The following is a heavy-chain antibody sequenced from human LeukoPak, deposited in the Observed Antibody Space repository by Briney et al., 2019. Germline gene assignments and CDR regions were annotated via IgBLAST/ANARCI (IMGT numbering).Heavy chain of an antibody. CDR2: IYYSGST. V-gene: IGHV4-59*08. J-gene: IGHJ3*02. CDR1: GGSISNNY. Sequence: SETLSLTCTVSGGSISNNYWSWIRQPPGKGLEWIGYIYYSGSTNYNPSLKSRVTISVDTSKNQFSLKLSSVTAADTAMYYCARHPLWFGAFDIWGQGTMVTVSS. CDR3: ARHPLWFGAFDI. D-gene: IGHD3-10*01.